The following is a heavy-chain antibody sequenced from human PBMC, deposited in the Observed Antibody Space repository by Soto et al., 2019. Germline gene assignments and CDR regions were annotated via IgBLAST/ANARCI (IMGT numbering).Heavy chain of an antibody. Sequence: QVQLQESGPGLVKPSETLSLTCTVSGGSISSYYWSWIRQPPGKGLEWIGYIYYSGSTNYNPSLKSRVTISVDTSKNQFSLKLSSVTAADTAVYYCARADTRSGSGGFDYWGQGTLVTVSS. CDR2: IYYSGST. CDR1: GGSISSYY. CDR3: ARADTRSGSGGFDY. J-gene: IGHJ4*02. D-gene: IGHD6-19*01. V-gene: IGHV4-59*01.